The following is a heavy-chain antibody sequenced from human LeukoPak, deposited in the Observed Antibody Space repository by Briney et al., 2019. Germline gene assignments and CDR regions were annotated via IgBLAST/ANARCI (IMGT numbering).Heavy chain of an antibody. Sequence: GGSLRLSCAASGYMFSDYYMSWIRQAPEKGLEWLSYISHSGSTIYYADSVKGRFTISRDNAKNSLYLQMNSLRAEDTAVYYCARDLPGILWSNYGMDVWGQGTTVTVSS. CDR2: ISHSGSTI. CDR1: GYMFSDYY. V-gene: IGHV3-11*01. D-gene: IGHD2-21*01. J-gene: IGHJ6*02. CDR3: ARDLPGILWSNYGMDV.